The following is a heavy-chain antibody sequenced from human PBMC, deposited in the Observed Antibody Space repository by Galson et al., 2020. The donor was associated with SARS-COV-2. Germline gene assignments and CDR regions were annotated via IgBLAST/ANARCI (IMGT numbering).Heavy chain of an antibody. Sequence: ASVKVSCKASGYTFTGYYMHWVRQAPGQGLEWMGWINPNSGGTNYAQKFQGWVTMTRDTSISTAYMELSRLRSDDTAVYYCARVGETYYDILTGYYYYYYGMDVWGQGTTVTVSS. J-gene: IGHJ6*02. CDR1: GYTFTGYY. CDR3: ARVGETYYDILTGYYYYYYGMDV. V-gene: IGHV1-2*04. CDR2: INPNSGGT. D-gene: IGHD3-9*01.